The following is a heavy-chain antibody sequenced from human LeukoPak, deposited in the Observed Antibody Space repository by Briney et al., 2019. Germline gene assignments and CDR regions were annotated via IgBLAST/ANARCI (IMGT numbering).Heavy chain of an antibody. Sequence: SETLSLTCIVSGGPISTHYWSWSRQPPGKGLEWIGYNDYTGSTNYNPSLKSRVTISVDTSKNQFSLKLNSVTAADTAVYYCARGATFRGTYYMDVWGKGTTVTVSS. J-gene: IGHJ6*03. V-gene: IGHV4-59*11. CDR2: NDYTGST. CDR3: ARGATFRGTYYMDV. CDR1: GGPISTHY. D-gene: IGHD3-10*01.